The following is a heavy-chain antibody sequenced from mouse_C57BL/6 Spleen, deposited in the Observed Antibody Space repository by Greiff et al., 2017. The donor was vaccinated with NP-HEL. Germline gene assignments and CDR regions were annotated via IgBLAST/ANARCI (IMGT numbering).Heavy chain of an antibody. CDR1: GYTFTSYW. Sequence: QVQLQQPGAELVKPGASVKMSCKASGYTFTSYWITWVKQRPGQGLEWIGDIYPGSGSTNYNEKFKSKATLTVDTSSSTAYRQLSSLTSEDSAVYYCARADWDENYYAMDYWGQGTSVTVSS. V-gene: IGHV1-55*01. CDR2: IYPGSGST. D-gene: IGHD4-1*01. J-gene: IGHJ4*01. CDR3: ARADWDENYYAMDY.